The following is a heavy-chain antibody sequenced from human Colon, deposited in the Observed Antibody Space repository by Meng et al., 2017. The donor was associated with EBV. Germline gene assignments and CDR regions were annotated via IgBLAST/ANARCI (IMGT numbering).Heavy chain of an antibody. CDR1: GDSVTKGGYY. J-gene: IGHJ4*02. V-gene: IGHV4-30-2*01. Sequence: LQRQEFGSVLVKPSQTLSLTWVVSGDSVTKGGYYWSWIRQPPGKGLEWIGYIYHSGSTKYNPSLKSRVTISVDTSKNQFSLKLSSVTAADTAVYYCARDTSTWGNKGLDHWGQGILVTVFS. CDR3: ARDTSTWGNKGLDH. D-gene: IGHD7-27*01. CDR2: IYHSGST.